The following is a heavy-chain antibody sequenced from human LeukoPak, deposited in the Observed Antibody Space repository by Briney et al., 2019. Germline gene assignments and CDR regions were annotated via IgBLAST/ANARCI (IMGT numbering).Heavy chain of an antibody. CDR1: GGSISSSNW. V-gene: IGHV4-4*02. Sequence: SETLSLTCAVSGGSISSSNWWSWVRQPPGKGLEWIGEIYHSGSTNYNPSLKSRVTISVDKSKSQFSLKLSSVTAADTAVYYCARAWGEWELQRYYYYGMDVWGQGTTVTVSS. CDR3: ARAWGEWELQRYYYYGMDV. J-gene: IGHJ6*02. CDR2: IYHSGST. D-gene: IGHD1-26*01.